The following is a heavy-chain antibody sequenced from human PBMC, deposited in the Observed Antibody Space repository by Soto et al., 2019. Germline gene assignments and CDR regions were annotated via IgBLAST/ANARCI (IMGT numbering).Heavy chain of an antibody. Sequence: RGEFLKISCKGSGDSFISYWIGWVRQMPGKGLEWMGIIYPGDSDTRYSPSFQGQVTISADKSISTAYLQWSSLKASDTAMYYCASFISSGSYYNPYNWFDPWGQGTLVTVSS. V-gene: IGHV5-51*01. CDR1: GDSFISYW. D-gene: IGHD3-10*01. CDR3: ASFISSGSYYNPYNWFDP. J-gene: IGHJ5*02. CDR2: IYPGDSDT.